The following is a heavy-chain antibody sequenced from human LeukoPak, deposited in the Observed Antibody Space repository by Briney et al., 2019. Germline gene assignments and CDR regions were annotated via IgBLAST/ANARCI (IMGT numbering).Heavy chain of an antibody. CDR3: ARGRNYYDFWSGYYTLDV. J-gene: IGHJ6*04. D-gene: IGHD3-3*01. CDR1: GGTFSSYA. V-gene: IGHV1-69*06. Sequence: SVKVSCKASGGTFSSYAISWVRQAPGQGLEWMGGIIPIFGTANYAQKFQGRVTITADKSTSTAYMELSSLRSEDTAVYYCARGRNYYDFWSGYYTLDVWGKGTTVTVSS. CDR2: IIPIFGTA.